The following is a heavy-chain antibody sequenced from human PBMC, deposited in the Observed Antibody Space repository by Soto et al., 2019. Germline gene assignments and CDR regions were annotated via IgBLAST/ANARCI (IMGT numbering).Heavy chain of an antibody. J-gene: IGHJ6*02. V-gene: IGHV5-51*01. CDR2: IDPGDSDT. CDR1: RYIFTSYW. Sequence: VSFKISCVASRYIFTSYWNAWVRHMPRKGLEWMGIIDPGDSDTRYSPSFQGQVTSSADKSISTAYLQWRSLKAADTAMYYCARISYDSYYYGMDVWGQGTTVTVSS. CDR3: ARISYDSYYYGMDV. D-gene: IGHD3-16*01.